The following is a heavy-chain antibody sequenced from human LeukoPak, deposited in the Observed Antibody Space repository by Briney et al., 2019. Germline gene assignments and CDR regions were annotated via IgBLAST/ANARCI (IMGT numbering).Heavy chain of an antibody. J-gene: IGHJ4*02. CDR1: GGSISSSSYY. V-gene: IGHV4-39*01. CDR3: ARGHAHPNYYGSGSYYKKGGNFDY. CDR2: IYYSGST. Sequence: PSETLSLTCTVSGGSISSSSYYWGWIRQPPGKGLEWIGSIYYSGSTYYNPSLKSRVTISVDTSKNQFSLKLSSVTAADTAVYYCARGHAHPNYYGSGSYYKKGGNFDYWGQGTLVTVSS. D-gene: IGHD3-10*01.